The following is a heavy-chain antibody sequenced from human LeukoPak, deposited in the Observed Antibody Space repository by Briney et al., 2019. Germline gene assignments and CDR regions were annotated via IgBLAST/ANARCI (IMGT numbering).Heavy chain of an antibody. CDR3: TTRLEYIYGRDY. CDR2: ISRKTDGGTA. Sequence: PGGSLRLSCAASGFTFTNVWVSWVRQAPGKGLEWVGRISRKTDGGTADYTAPVKGRFTISRDDSENTVSLQMNGLKTEDTAVYYCTTRLEYIYGRDYWGQGTLVTVSS. CDR1: GFTFTNVW. V-gene: IGHV3-15*01. D-gene: IGHD5-18*01. J-gene: IGHJ4*02.